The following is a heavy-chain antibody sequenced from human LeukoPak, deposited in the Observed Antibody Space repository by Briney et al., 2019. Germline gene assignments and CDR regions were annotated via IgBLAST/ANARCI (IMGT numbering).Heavy chain of an antibody. Sequence: PGRALRLSCSASGFTFSTYAMQWVRQAPGKGLEYVSAISSNGGSTYYADSVKGRFTISRDNSKNTLYLQMSSLRAEDTAVYYCVRCRDGYNVLDYWGQGTLVTVSS. CDR2: ISSNGGST. J-gene: IGHJ4*02. CDR1: GFTFSTYA. D-gene: IGHD5-24*01. V-gene: IGHV3-64D*06. CDR3: VRCRDGYNVLDY.